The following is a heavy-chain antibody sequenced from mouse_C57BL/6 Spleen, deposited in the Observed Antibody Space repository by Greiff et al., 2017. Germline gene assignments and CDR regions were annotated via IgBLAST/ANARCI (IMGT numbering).Heavy chain of an antibody. CDR3: AQETGTSAMDY. V-gene: IGHV5-4*01. CDR1: GFTFSSYA. D-gene: IGHD4-1*01. J-gene: IGHJ4*01. Sequence: EVQVVESGGGLVKPGGSLKLSCAASGFTFSSYAMSWVRQTPEKRLEWVATISDGGSYTYYPDNVKGRFTISRDNAKNNLYLQMSHLKSEDTAMYYGAQETGTSAMDYWGQGTSVTVSS. CDR2: ISDGGSYT.